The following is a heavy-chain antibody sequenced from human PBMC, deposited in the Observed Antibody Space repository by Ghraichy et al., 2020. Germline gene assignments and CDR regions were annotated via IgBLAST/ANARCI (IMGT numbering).Heavy chain of an antibody. D-gene: IGHD3-22*01. V-gene: IGHV4-61*02. J-gene: IGHJ6*02. CDR1: GGSISSGSYY. Sequence: SQTLSLTCTVSGGSISSGSYYWSWIRQPAGKGLEWIGRIYTSGSTNYNPSLKSRVTISVDTSKNQFSLKLSSVTAADTAVYYCASYHYYDSSGYYRVNRWRYGMDVWGQGTTVTVSS. CDR3: ASYHYYDSSGYYRVNRWRYGMDV. CDR2: IYTSGST.